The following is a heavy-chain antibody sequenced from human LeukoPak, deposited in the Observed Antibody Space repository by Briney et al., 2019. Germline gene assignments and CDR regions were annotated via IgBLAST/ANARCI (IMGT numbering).Heavy chain of an antibody. CDR3: AREGYYYDSTTLGFDP. CDR1: GGSFSGYY. CDR2: INHSGST. V-gene: IGHV4-34*01. J-gene: IGHJ5*02. Sequence: SESLCLTCAVSGGSFSGYYLSWVRQAPGKGLEWIWEINHSGSTNYNPALKSRVTISVDTAKSQFSLKLSSVTAADTAVYYCAREGYYYDSTTLGFDPWGQGTLVTVSS. D-gene: IGHD3-22*01.